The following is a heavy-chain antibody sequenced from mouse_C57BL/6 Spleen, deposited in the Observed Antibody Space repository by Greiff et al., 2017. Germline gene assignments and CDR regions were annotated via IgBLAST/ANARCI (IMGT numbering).Heavy chain of an antibody. CDR3: ASNLGFAY. CDR1: GFSFTSYG. Sequence: QVQLQQSGPGLVQPSQSLSITCTVSGFSFTSYGVHWVRQSPGKGLEWLGVIWSGGSTDYTAAFISRLSISKDDSKSQVFFKKNSLQADDTAIYYCASNLGFAYWGQGTLVTVAA. V-gene: IGHV2-2*01. J-gene: IGHJ3*01. CDR2: IWSGGST.